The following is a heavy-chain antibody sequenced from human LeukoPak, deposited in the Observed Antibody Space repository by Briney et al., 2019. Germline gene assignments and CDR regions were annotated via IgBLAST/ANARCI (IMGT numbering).Heavy chain of an antibody. D-gene: IGHD3-10*01. Sequence: PSETLSLTCTVPGGSISSGSYYWSWIRQPAGKGLEWIGRIYTSGSTNYNPSLKSRVTISVDTSKNQFSLKLSSVTAADTAVYSCAGFTFFRGVITFDYWGQGTLVTVSS. CDR3: AGFTFFRGVITFDY. J-gene: IGHJ4*02. V-gene: IGHV4-61*02. CDR2: IYTSGST. CDR1: GGSISSGSYY.